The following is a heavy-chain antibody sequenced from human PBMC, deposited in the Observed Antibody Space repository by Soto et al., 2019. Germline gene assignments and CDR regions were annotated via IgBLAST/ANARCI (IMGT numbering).Heavy chain of an antibody. CDR1: GGTFSSYD. CDR3: ARSVGVTTLSYLDY. J-gene: IGHJ4*02. V-gene: IGHV1-69*13. CDR2: IIPMFGTA. Sequence: SVKVSCKAVGGTFSSYDISWVRQAPGQGLEWMGGIIPMFGTATHTQNFQGRLTITADESTSTAYMELSSLRSEDTAVYFCARSVGVTTLSYLDYWGQGTLVTVSS. D-gene: IGHD1-26*01.